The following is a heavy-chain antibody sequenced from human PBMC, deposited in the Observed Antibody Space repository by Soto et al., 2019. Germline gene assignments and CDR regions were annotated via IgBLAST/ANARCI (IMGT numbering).Heavy chain of an antibody. CDR2: ISHDGSNK. D-gene: IGHD5-12*01. V-gene: IGHV3-30*18. CDR1: GFTFSGYG. J-gene: IGHJ4*01. CDR3: ANGLRATITPPFDY. Sequence: GGSLRLSCAASGFTFSGYGMHWVRKSPGKGLEWVAAISHDGSNKYNADPVKGRFTISRDSSQNTLYLQMKSLRAEDTALYYCANGLRATITPPFDYWGQGTLVTVSS.